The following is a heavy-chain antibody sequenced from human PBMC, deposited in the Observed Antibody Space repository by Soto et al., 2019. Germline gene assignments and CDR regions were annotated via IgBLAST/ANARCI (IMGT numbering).Heavy chain of an antibody. Sequence: GGSLRLSCAASGFTFSSYAMHWVRQAPGKGLEWVAVISYDGSNKYYADSVKGRFTISRDNSKNTLYLQMNSLRAEDTAVYYCARENRETNAFDIWGQGTMVTVSS. D-gene: IGHD1-26*01. V-gene: IGHV3-30-3*01. CDR2: ISYDGSNK. CDR1: GFTFSSYA. CDR3: ARENRETNAFDI. J-gene: IGHJ3*02.